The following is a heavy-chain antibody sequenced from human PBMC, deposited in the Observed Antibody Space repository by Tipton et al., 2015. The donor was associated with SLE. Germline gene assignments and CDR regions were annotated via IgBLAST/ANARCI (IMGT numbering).Heavy chain of an antibody. CDR1: GFTFRSFE. J-gene: IGHJ4*02. CDR2: ISSSGSTI. V-gene: IGHV3-48*03. Sequence: SLRLSCAASGFTFRSFEMDWVRQAPGKGLEWVSYISSSGSTIYYADSVKGRFTIPRDNAKNSLYLQMNSLRAEDTAVYYCARDQEGYFDYWGQGTLVTVSS. CDR3: ARDQEGYFDY.